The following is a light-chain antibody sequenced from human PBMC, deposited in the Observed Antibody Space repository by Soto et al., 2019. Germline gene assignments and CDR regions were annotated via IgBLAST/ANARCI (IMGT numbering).Light chain of an antibody. Sequence: QSALTQPASVSGSPGQSITISCTGTSSDVCGYNYVSWFQQHPGKAPKLMISEVSNRPSGVSNRFSGSKSGNTASLTISGLQAEDEADYYCSSYTSNSTPVVFGGGTKLTVL. V-gene: IGLV2-14*01. CDR3: SSYTSNSTPVV. CDR1: SSDVCGYNY. J-gene: IGLJ2*01. CDR2: EVS.